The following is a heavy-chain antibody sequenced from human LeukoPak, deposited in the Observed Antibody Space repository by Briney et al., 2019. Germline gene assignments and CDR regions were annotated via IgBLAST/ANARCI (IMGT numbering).Heavy chain of an antibody. CDR2: ISYDGSNK. J-gene: IGHJ1*01. D-gene: IGHD6-13*01. Sequence: PGGSLRLSCAASGFTFSSYAMHWVRQAPGKGLEWVAVISYDGSNKYYADSVKGRFTISRDNSKNTLYLQMNSLRAEDTAIYFCTKDRISAVAMGAFQYWGQGTLVTVSS. CDR3: TKDRISAVAMGAFQY. V-gene: IGHV3-30-3*01. CDR1: GFTFSSYA.